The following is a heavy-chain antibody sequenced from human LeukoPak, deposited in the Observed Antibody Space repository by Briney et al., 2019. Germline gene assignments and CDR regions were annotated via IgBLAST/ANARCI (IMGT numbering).Heavy chain of an antibody. CDR2: INPTGDST. CDR1: GYTFSIYY. J-gene: IGHJ4*02. Sequence: GASVTVSCTASGYTFSIYYMHWGRQAPGQGLEWVGLINPTGDSTNYAQNFRGRVTMTRDTSTSTVYMDLSSLRSEDTAVYYCAREASGGYFDYWGQGTLVTVSS. CDR3: AREASGGYFDY. D-gene: IGHD4-23*01. V-gene: IGHV1-46*01.